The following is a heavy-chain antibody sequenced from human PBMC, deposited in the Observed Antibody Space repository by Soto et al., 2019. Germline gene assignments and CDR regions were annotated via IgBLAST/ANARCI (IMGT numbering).Heavy chain of an antibody. D-gene: IGHD3-3*01. J-gene: IGHJ6*02. CDR3: ARHEYDFWSGSAHFATPYGMDV. CDR2: ISAYNGNT. V-gene: IGHV1-18*01. Sequence: ASVKVSCTASGYTFTSYGISWVRQAPGQGLEWMGWISAYNGNTNYAQKLQGRVTMTTDTSTSTAYMELRSLRSDDTAMYYCARHEYDFWSGSAHFATPYGMDVWGQGTTVTVSS. CDR1: GYTFTSYG.